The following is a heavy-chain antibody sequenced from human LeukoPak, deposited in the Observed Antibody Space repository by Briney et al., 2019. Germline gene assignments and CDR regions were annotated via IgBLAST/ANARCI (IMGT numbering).Heavy chain of an antibody. CDR1: GYTLTSYY. CDR2: INPNIGGT. CDR3: ARGYCSGGTCYLVENWLDP. J-gene: IGHJ5*02. Sequence: ASVKVSCKASGYTLTSYYIYWVRQAPGQGLDWMGRINPNIGGTEYAQNCQGRVTMTRDPTITTAHIELSRLRSDDTAVYYCARGYCSGGTCYLVENWLDPWGQGTLVTVSS. V-gene: IGHV1-2*06. D-gene: IGHD2-15*01.